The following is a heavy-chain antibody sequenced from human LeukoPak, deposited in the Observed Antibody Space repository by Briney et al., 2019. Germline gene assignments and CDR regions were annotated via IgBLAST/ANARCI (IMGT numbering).Heavy chain of an antibody. CDR3: AKGRPVACASGKGYFDY. Sequence: GGSLRLSCAASGFTFSSFGMHWVRQAPGKGLAWVAFIRFDGSNKYYEDSVKGRFTISRDDSKNTLYLQMNSLRAEDTAVYYCAKGRPVACASGKGYFDYWGQGTLVTVSS. CDR2: IRFDGSNK. V-gene: IGHV3-30*02. D-gene: IGHD6-19*01. CDR1: GFTFSSFG. J-gene: IGHJ4*02.